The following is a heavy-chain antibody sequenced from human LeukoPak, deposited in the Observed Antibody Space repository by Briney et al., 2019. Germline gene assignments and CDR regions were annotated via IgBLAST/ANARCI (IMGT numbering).Heavy chain of an antibody. Sequence: GGSLRLSCAASGFTVSSNYMSWVRQAPGKGLEWVAFIRYDGSNKYYADSVKGRFTISRDNSKNTLYLQMNSLRAEDTAVYYCAKEGRDGYNWVYWGQGTLVTVSS. J-gene: IGHJ4*02. CDR3: AKEGRDGYNWVY. CDR1: GFTVSSNY. D-gene: IGHD5-24*01. CDR2: IRYDGSNK. V-gene: IGHV3-30*02.